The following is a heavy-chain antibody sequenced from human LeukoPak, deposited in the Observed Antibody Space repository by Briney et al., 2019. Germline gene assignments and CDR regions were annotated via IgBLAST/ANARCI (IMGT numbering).Heavy chain of an antibody. CDR2: INPSGGST. J-gene: IGHJ4*02. V-gene: IGHV1-46*01. D-gene: IGHD2-2*01. Sequence: ASVKVSCKASGYTFTSYYMHWVRQAPGQGLEWMGIINPSGGSTSYAQKFQGRVTMTRDMSTSTVYMELSSLRSEDTAVYYCARPGESRTSLVYWGQGTLVTVSS. CDR3: ARPGESRTSLVY. CDR1: GYTFTSYY.